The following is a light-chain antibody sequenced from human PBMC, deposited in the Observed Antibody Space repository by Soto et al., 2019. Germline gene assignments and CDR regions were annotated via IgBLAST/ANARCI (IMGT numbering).Light chain of an antibody. CDR3: QQYGGSPYT. CDR1: QYIASSY. J-gene: IGKJ2*01. Sequence: EIVLTQSPGTLSLSPGEGATLSFSSSQYIASSYLAWYQQRRGQAPRLLIYGASSRATGIPDRFSGRGSGTDFTLTISRLEPEDFAVYYCQQYGGSPYTFGLGTKVDIK. CDR2: GAS. V-gene: IGKV3-20*01.